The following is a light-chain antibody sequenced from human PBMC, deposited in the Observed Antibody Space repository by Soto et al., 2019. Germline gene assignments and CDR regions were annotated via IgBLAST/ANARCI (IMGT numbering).Light chain of an antibody. CDR2: EDS. Sequence: QSVLTQPASVSGSPGQSITMSCTGTTSDVGSYSLLSWYQQHPGKAPKLMIYEDSKRPSGVSNRFSGSKSGNTASLTISGLQAEDEADYYCYSYAGSTIYVFGPGTKVTVL. CDR1: TSDVGSYSL. J-gene: IGLJ1*01. V-gene: IGLV2-23*01. CDR3: YSYAGSTIYV.